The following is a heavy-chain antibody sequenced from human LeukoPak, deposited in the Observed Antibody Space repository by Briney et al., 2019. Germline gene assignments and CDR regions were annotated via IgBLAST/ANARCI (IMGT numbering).Heavy chain of an antibody. D-gene: IGHD3-10*01. CDR2: ITNKAYGVTT. CDR1: GFTFGDYA. Sequence: PGGSLRLSCTASGFTFGDYAMSWFRQAPGKGLEWVGFITNKAYGVTTEYAASVKGRFTISRDDFNSIAYLQMNSLKTEDTAVYYCTRARYGSGTYTPFDYWGQGTLVTVSS. CDR3: TRARYGSGTYTPFDY. J-gene: IGHJ4*02. V-gene: IGHV3-49*03.